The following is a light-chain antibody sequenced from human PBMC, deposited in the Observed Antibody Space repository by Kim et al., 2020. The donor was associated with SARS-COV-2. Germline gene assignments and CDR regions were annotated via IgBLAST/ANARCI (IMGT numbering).Light chain of an antibody. CDR3: QQYDKSPIT. V-gene: IGKV3-20*01. CDR1: QSVYSNY. J-gene: IGKJ5*01. Sequence: SPGESATLSCRASQSVYSNYFAWYQQKPGQAPRLLIYGASSRAAGIPDRFSGSGSGTDFTLTISRLEPEDFVFYYCQQYDKSPITFGQGTRLEIK. CDR2: GAS.